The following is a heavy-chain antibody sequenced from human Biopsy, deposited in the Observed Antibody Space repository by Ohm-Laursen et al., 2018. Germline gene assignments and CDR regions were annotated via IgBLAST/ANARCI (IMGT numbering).Heavy chain of an antibody. CDR2: IFYRGST. CDR1: GGSISNNNYY. CDR3: ARDYDTSGYYYVS. Sequence: GTLSLTCPVSGGSISNNNYYWGWIRQPPGKGLEWFGSIFYRGSTHYKPSLKSRVNISVDTPKNQFSLKLTSVTAADKAVYYCARDYDTSGYYYVSWGQGTLVTVSS. J-gene: IGHJ5*02. D-gene: IGHD3-22*01. V-gene: IGHV4-39*01.